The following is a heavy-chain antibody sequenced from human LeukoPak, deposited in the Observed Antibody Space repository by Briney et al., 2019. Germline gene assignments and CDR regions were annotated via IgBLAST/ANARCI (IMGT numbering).Heavy chain of an antibody. V-gene: IGHV1-8*01. D-gene: IGHD6-13*01. J-gene: IGHJ6*03. CDR2: MNPNSGNT. CDR3: ARTGVSVAAAGTYYYYMDV. CDR1: GYTFTSYD. Sequence: ASVKVSCKASGYTFTSYDINWVRQATGQGLEWMGWMNPNSGNTGYAQKFQGRVTMTRNISISTAYMELSSLRSEDTAVYYCARTGVSVAAAGTYYYYMDVWGKGTTVTVSS.